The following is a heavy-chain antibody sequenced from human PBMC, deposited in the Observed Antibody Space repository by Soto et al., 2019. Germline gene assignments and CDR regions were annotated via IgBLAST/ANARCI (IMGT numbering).Heavy chain of an antibody. Sequence: VQLVQSGAEVRKPGSSVKVSCKASGDTFSKYGITWLRQAPGQGFEWMGEIFPVFATVNYAQRFQDRALITAEESTSTAFIDLSSLTPDDTAMYYCARKLGIGAAGGVAFDYGGQGTLLTVSS. J-gene: IGHJ4*02. CDR2: IFPVFATV. D-gene: IGHD6-13*01. V-gene: IGHV1-69*01. CDR3: ARKLGIGAAGGVAFDY. CDR1: GDTFSKYG.